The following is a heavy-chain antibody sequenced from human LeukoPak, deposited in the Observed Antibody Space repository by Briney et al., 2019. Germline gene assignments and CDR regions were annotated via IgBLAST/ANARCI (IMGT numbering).Heavy chain of an antibody. CDR1: GYTFTSYD. CDR3: AREDRGRAVRGVIP. J-gene: IGHJ5*02. Sequence: ASVKVSCKASGYTFTSYDINWVRQATGQGLEWMGWLNPNGGNTAYAQKFQGRVTLTSNTSISTAYMELNNLRSEDTAVYYCAREDRGRAVRGVIPWGQGTLVTVSS. CDR2: LNPNGGNT. V-gene: IGHV1-8*01. D-gene: IGHD3-10*01.